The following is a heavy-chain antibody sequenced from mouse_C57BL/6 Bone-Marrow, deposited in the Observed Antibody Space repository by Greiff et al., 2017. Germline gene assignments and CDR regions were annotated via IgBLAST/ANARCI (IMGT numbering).Heavy chain of an antibody. Sequence: QVQLKQSGAELMKPGASVKLSCKATGYTFTGYWIEWVKQRPGHGLEWIGEILPGSGSTNYNEKFKGKATFTADTSSNTAYMQLSSLTTEDSAIYYCARSAYYSNYPAYYYAMDYWGQGTSVTVSS. D-gene: IGHD2-5*01. CDR2: ILPGSGST. CDR3: ARSAYYSNYPAYYYAMDY. J-gene: IGHJ4*01. CDR1: GYTFTGYW. V-gene: IGHV1-9*01.